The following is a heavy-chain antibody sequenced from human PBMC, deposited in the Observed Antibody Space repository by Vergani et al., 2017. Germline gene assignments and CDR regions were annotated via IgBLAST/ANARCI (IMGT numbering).Heavy chain of an antibody. CDR2: IKNTGDST. D-gene: IGHD5-24*01. Sequence: EVQLLQSEGAVVQPGGSLRLSCVASGFTFSSHAMIWVRQGHGPGLEWVSSIKNTGDSTHYADSVKGRFTISRDNSKNTLYLQMNSLRVEDTAVYYCGRGSDNYNWGQGTLVTVSS. CDR3: GRGSDNYN. CDR1: GFTFSSHA. J-gene: IGHJ4*02. V-gene: IGHV3-23*01.